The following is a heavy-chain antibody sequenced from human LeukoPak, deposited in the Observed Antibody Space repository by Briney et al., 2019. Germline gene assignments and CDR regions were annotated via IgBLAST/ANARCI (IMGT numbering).Heavy chain of an antibody. Sequence: SETLSLTCTVSGGSISSYYWSWIRQPPGKGLEWIGYIYYTGSTNYSPSLKSRVTISEDTSKNQFSLKLSSVTAEDTAVYYCARHGRSGYSIDWPALDYWGQGSLVTVSS. CDR1: GGSISSYY. J-gene: IGHJ4*02. CDR3: ARHGRSGYSIDWPALDY. CDR2: IYYTGST. V-gene: IGHV4-59*08. D-gene: IGHD5-18*01.